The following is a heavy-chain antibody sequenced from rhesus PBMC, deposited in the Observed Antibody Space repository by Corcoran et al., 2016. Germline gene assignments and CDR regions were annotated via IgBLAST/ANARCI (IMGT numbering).Heavy chain of an antibody. J-gene: IGHJ4*01. CDR3: AKGDFWTGYYTGKGPYFDY. CDR2: INSVERNT. Sequence: EVQLVETGGGLVQPGGSLKLSCAASGFTFSSYGMSWVRQAPWKGLECVSAINSVERNTYYADSGQCRFTISRDNSKNTFSLQMNSLRAEDTAVDYCAKGDFWTGYYTGKGPYFDYWGQGVLVTVSS. V-gene: IGHV3S5*01. D-gene: IGHD3-3*01. CDR1: GFTFSSYG.